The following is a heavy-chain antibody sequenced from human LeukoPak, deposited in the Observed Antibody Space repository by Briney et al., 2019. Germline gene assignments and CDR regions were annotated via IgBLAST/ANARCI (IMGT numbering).Heavy chain of an antibody. Sequence: ASVKVSCKASGYTFTGYYMHWVRQAPGQGLEWMGWMNPNSGNTGYAQKFQGRVTITRNTSISTAYMELSSLRSEDTAVYYCARGRRELGIWGQGTMVTVSS. J-gene: IGHJ3*02. CDR2: MNPNSGNT. CDR3: ARGRRELGI. V-gene: IGHV1-8*03. D-gene: IGHD1-26*01. CDR1: GYTFTGYY.